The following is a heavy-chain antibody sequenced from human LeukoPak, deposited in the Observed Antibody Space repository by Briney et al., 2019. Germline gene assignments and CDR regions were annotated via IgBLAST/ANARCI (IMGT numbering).Heavy chain of an antibody. J-gene: IGHJ6*03. CDR2: INPKSGGT. CDR3: ARGVGSYGYYYYYMDV. V-gene: IGHV1-2*02. Sequence: ASVKVSCKASGYTFSAYCMHWVRQAPGQGLEWMGWINPKSGGTNYAQQFQDRVTMTRDTSISSTYMELSRLKSDDTAVYYCARGVGSYGYYYYYMDVWGKGTTVTVSS. D-gene: IGHD2-2*01. CDR1: GYTFSAYC.